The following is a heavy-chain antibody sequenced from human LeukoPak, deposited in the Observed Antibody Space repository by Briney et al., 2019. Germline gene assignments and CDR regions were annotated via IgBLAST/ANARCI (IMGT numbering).Heavy chain of an antibody. CDR1: GGTFSSYA. CDR3: ARAHAAGSLEIDY. Sequence: GASVKVSCKASGGTFSSYAISWVRQAPGQGLEWMGGIIPIFGTANYAQKFQGRVTITADKSTSTAYMGLSSLRSEDTAVYYCARAHAAGSLEIDYWGQGTLVTVSS. D-gene: IGHD6-19*01. CDR2: IIPIFGTA. V-gene: IGHV1-69*06. J-gene: IGHJ4*02.